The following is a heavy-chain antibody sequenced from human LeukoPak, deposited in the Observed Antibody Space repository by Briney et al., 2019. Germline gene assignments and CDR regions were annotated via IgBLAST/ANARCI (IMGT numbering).Heavy chain of an antibody. CDR2: ISYDGSNK. D-gene: IGHD6-6*01. CDR1: GFTFSSYA. Sequence: GRSLRLSCAAPGFTFSSYAMHWVRQAPGKGLEWVAVISYDGSNKYYADSVKGRFTISRDNSKNTLYLQMNSLRAEDTAVYYCARARHYSSSSTNWFDPWGQGTLVTVSS. J-gene: IGHJ5*02. CDR3: ARARHYSSSSTNWFDP. V-gene: IGHV3-30-3*01.